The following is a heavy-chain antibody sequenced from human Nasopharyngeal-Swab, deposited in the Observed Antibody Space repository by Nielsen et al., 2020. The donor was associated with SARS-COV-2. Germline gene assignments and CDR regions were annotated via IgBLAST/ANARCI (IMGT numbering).Heavy chain of an antibody. Sequence: SETLSLTCTVSGGSISSYYWSWIRQPPGKGLEWIGEINHSGSTNYNPSLKSRVTISVDTSKNQFSLKLSSVTAADTAVYYCARVTIFGGSYGMDVWGQGATVTVSS. J-gene: IGHJ6*02. D-gene: IGHD3-3*01. V-gene: IGHV4-34*01. CDR3: ARVTIFGGSYGMDV. CDR1: GGSISSYY. CDR2: INHSGST.